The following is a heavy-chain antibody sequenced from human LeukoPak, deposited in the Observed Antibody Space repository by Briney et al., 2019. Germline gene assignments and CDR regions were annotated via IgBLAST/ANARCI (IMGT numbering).Heavy chain of an antibody. Sequence: TPGGSLRLSCAASGFTFSDYYMSWLRQAPGKGLERVAYITSSGDDIYYAESVKGRFTISRDNAKNALFLRMSSLRVEDTATYYCASDIVATSGDFWGQGTLVSVSS. CDR3: ASDIVATSGDF. V-gene: IGHV3-11*01. CDR2: ITSSGDDI. J-gene: IGHJ4*02. D-gene: IGHD5-12*01. CDR1: GFTFSDYY.